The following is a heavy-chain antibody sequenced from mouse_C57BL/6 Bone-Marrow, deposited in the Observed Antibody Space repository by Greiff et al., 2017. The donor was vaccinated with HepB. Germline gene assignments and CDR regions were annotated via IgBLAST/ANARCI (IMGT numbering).Heavy chain of an antibody. CDR1: GYAFPNYL. Sequence: QVQLQQSGAELVRPGPSVKVSCKASGYAFPNYLIEWVKQRPGQGLEWIGVINPGSGGTNYNEKFKGKATLTADKSSSTAYMQLSSLTSEDSAVYFCARAVVARNFDYWGQGTTLTVSS. D-gene: IGHD1-1*01. CDR2: INPGSGGT. J-gene: IGHJ2*01. CDR3: ARAVVARNFDY. V-gene: IGHV1-54*01.